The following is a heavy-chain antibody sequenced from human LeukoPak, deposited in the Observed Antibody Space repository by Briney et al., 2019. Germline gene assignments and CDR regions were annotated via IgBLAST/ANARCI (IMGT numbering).Heavy chain of an antibody. V-gene: IGHV3-11*04. D-gene: IGHD3-22*01. CDR2: ISSSGSTI. CDR1: GFTFSDYY. Sequence: GGSLRLSCAASGFTFSDYYMSWIRQAPGKGLEWVSYISSSGSTIYYADSVKGRFTISRDNAKNSLYLQMNSLRAEDTAVYYCARVKSGGYYDSSGYYEEIDYWGQGTLVTVSS. J-gene: IGHJ4*02. CDR3: ARVKSGGYYDSSGYYEEIDY.